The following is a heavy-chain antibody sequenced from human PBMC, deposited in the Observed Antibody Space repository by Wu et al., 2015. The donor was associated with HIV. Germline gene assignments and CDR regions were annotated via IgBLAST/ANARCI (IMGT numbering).Heavy chain of an antibody. V-gene: IGHV1-2*02. Sequence: QVQLVQSGAEVKKPGASVKVSCKASRSTFTGYHLHWVRQAPGQGLEWMGWINPNSGGTKHAQKFQGRVTMTRDTSISTAYLELSRLKSDDTAMYYCAHSENDWLLVDYWGQGTLVTVSS. D-gene: IGHD3-9*01. CDR2: INPNSGGT. CDR1: RSTFTGYH. J-gene: IGHJ4*02. CDR3: AHSENDWLLVDY.